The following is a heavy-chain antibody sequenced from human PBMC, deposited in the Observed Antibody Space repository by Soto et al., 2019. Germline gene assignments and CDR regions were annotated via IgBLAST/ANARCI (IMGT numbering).Heavy chain of an antibody. CDR1: GFTVSSNY. CDR2: IYSGGRT. D-gene: IGHD4-17*01. J-gene: IGHJ2*01. CDR3: GRVDYYGRNSGYFDV. V-gene: IGHV3-53*04. Sequence: EVQLVESGGGLVQPGGSLTLSCAASGFTVSSNYMSWVRQAPGKVLEWVSVIYSGGRTYYADSVKGRFAISRHDSQNTLYLQMNSLRPEDTAVYYCGRVDYYGRNSGYFDVWGRGTLVTVSS.